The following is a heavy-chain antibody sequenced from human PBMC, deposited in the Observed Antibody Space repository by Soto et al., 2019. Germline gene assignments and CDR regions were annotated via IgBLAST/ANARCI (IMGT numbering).Heavy chain of an antibody. CDR3: ARDRSLIFAVPPYGMDV. D-gene: IGHD3-3*01. CDR2: ISESGGTT. Sequence: EVQLVEAGGGLVQPGGSLSISCVVSGFTFSDHDMNWVRQAPGKGPEWVSRISESGGTTSYADSVKGRFTISRDNARDSLYLHMNSLRAEDTAIYYCARDRSLIFAVPPYGMDVWGQGTTVTVSS. CDR1: GFTFSDHD. J-gene: IGHJ6*02. V-gene: IGHV3-48*03.